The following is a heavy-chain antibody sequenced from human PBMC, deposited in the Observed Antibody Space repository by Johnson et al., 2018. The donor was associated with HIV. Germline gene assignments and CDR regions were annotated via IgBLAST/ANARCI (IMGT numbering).Heavy chain of an antibody. CDR1: GFTFDDYG. Sequence: VQLVESGGGLVQPGRSLRLSCAASGFTFDDYGMHWVRQAPGKGLEWVSGISWNSGSIGYADSVKGRFTISRDNAKNSLYLQMNSLRAEDTALYYCAKEIYGGGDWEDDAVEIWGQGTMVTVSS. V-gene: IGHV3-9*01. D-gene: IGHD2-21*02. CDR3: AKEIYGGGDWEDDAVEI. J-gene: IGHJ3*02. CDR2: ISWNSGSI.